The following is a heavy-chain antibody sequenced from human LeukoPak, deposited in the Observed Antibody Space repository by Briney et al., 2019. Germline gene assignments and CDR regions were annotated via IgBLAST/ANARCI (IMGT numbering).Heavy chain of an antibody. CDR2: MSDIGPNT. V-gene: IGHV3-23*01. Sequence: GGSLRLSCAASGFTVTDYAMTWIRQSPGKGLEWVSSMSDIGPNTYYADSVKGRFTISRDTSKNTLFLQMNSLRAEDTALYFCARRLSLRFDAFAVWGPGTVITVSS. CDR1: GFTVTDYA. D-gene: IGHD3-3*01. CDR3: ARRLSLRFDAFAV. J-gene: IGHJ3*01.